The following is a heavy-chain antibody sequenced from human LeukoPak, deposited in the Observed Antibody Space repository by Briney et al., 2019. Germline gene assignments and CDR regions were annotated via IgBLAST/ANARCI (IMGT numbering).Heavy chain of an antibody. V-gene: IGHV1-2*02. CDR3: AREGYYGSGSYHNRDTDFDY. CDR1: GYTFTGYY. D-gene: IGHD3-10*01. CDR2: INPNSGGT. Sequence: ASVKVSCKASGYTFTGYYMHWVRQAPGQGLEWMGWINPNSGGTNYAQKFQGRVTMTRDTSISTAYMELSRLRSDDTAVYYCAREGYYGSGSYHNRDTDFDYWGQGTLVTVSS. J-gene: IGHJ4*02.